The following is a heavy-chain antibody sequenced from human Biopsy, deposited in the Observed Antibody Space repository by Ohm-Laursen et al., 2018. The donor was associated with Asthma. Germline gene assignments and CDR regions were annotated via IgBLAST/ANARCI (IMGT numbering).Heavy chain of an antibody. CDR3: ARCQVGYSSGWSLLLKKIYYSGMDV. J-gene: IGHJ6*02. V-gene: IGHV1-69*13. CDR1: GGTFSNFA. CDR2: IMTVFGTT. Sequence: ASVKVSCNAPGGTFSNFAISWVRQAPGQGLEWLGGIMTVFGTTNYAQKFQGRVTNTADESTSTAYMEVTSLRSEDTAIYYCARCQVGYSSGWSLLLKKIYYSGMDVWGQGTAVTVSS. D-gene: IGHD6-19*01.